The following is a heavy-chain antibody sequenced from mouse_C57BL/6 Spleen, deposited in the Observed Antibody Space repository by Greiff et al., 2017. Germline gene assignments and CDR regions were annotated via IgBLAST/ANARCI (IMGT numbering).Heavy chain of an antibody. Sequence: QVQLQQPGAELVMPGASVKLSCKASGYTFTSYWMHWVKQRPGQGLEWIGEIDPSDSYTNYNQKFKGKSTLTVDKSSSTAYMQLSSLTSEDSAVYYCARGNGFITTVAERRAFDYWGQGTTLTVSS. CDR1: GYTFTSYW. V-gene: IGHV1-69*01. CDR3: ARGNGFITTVAERRAFDY. CDR2: IDPSDSYT. J-gene: IGHJ2*01. D-gene: IGHD1-1*01.